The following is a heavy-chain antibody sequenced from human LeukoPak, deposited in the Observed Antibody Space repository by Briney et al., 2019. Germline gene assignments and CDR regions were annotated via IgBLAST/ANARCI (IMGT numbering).Heavy chain of an antibody. V-gene: IGHV3-48*03. Sequence: PGGSLRLSCAGSGYDFSDYEMNWVRQAPGQRLEWISYISTSGGAIQYADSVKGRFTISRDNAKNSLYLQMNSLRAEDTAIYYCARSDWGAWGQGTLVTVSS. CDR3: ARSDWGA. CDR2: ISTSGGAI. CDR1: GYDFSDYE. J-gene: IGHJ4*02. D-gene: IGHD3/OR15-3a*01.